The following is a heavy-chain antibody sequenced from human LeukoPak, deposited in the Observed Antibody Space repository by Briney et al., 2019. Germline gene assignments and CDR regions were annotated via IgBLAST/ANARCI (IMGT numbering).Heavy chain of an antibody. CDR1: GGSIDTYY. CDR3: ARSRAYSSTWYNP. J-gene: IGHJ5*02. D-gene: IGHD6-13*01. CDR2: IYTSGST. V-gene: IGHV4-4*09. Sequence: SETLSLTCTVSGGSIDTYYWSWIRQPPGKGLEWIGCIYTSGSTVYNPSLKSRVTISADTSKKQFSLKVTSVTAADSAVYSCARSRAYSSTWYNPWGQGTLVTVSS.